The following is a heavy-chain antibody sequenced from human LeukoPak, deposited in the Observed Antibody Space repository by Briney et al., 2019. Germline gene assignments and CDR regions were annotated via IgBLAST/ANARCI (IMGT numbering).Heavy chain of an antibody. Sequence: SSETLSLTCTVSGGSINSYYWSWIRQPPGKGLEWIGYIYYSGSTNYNPSLKSRVTISVDTSKNQFSLKLSSVTAADTAVYYCARDKWSGGGLAQFDPWGQGTLVTVSS. CDR1: GGSINSYY. CDR3: ARDKWSGGGLAQFDP. CDR2: IYYSGST. D-gene: IGHD2-15*01. V-gene: IGHV4-59*01. J-gene: IGHJ5*02.